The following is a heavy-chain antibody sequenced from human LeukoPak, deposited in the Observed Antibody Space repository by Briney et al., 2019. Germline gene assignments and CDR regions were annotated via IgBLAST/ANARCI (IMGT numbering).Heavy chain of an antibody. CDR2: IYSGGST. V-gene: IGHV3-53*01. CDR3: ARDSLGRAATGIAMDY. D-gene: IGHD6-13*01. CDR1: GFTFSSYA. Sequence: GGSLRLSCAASGFTFSSYAMSWVRQAPGKGLEWVSVIYSGGSTYYADSVKGRFTISRDNSKNTLYLQMNSLRAEDTAVYYCARDSLGRAATGIAMDYWGQGTLVTVSS. J-gene: IGHJ4*02.